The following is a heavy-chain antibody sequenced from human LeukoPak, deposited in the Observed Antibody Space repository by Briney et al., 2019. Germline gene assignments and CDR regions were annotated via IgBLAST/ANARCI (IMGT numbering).Heavy chain of an antibody. D-gene: IGHD3-10*01. CDR3: ARAFGENYYGMDV. Sequence: GGSLRLSCAASGFTFSSYSMNWVRQAPGKGLEWVSYISSSSSTIYYADSVKGRFTISRDNAKNSLYLQMNSLRAEDTAVYYCARAFGENYYGMDVWGQGTTVTASS. CDR2: ISSSSSTI. J-gene: IGHJ6*02. CDR1: GFTFSSYS. V-gene: IGHV3-48*01.